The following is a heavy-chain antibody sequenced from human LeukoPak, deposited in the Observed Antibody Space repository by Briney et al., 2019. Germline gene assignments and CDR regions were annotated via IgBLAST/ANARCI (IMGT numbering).Heavy chain of an antibody. V-gene: IGHV4-4*07. CDR2: IHSSGST. D-gene: IGHD1-26*01. CDR1: GGSISNYY. J-gene: IGHJ3*01. Sequence: SETLSLTCTVSGGSISNYYWSWIRQSAGKGLEWIGRIHSSGSTNFNPSLRSRVTMSADTSKHQFSLWLTSVTAADTALYYCARGIATITQDSFDVWGLGTMVTASS. CDR3: ARGIATITQDSFDV.